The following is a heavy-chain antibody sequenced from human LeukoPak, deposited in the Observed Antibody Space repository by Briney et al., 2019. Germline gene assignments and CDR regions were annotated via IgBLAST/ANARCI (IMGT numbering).Heavy chain of an antibody. V-gene: IGHV3-21*01. J-gene: IGHJ4*02. CDR2: VSSSSSYI. D-gene: IGHD2-15*01. CDR3: ARDGNLVVAAPFDY. Sequence: GGSLRLSCAASGFTFSSYSMNWVRQAPGKGLEWVSSVSSSSSYINFADSVKGRITISRDNAKNSLYLQMNSLRAEDTAVYYCARDGNLVVAAPFDYWGQGTLVTVSS. CDR1: GFTFSSYS.